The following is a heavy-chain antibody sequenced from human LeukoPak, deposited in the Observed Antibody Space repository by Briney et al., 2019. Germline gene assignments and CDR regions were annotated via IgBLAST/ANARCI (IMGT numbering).Heavy chain of an antibody. Sequence: ASVKVSCKASGYTFTSYGISWVRQAPGQGLEWMGWMNPNSGNTGYAQKFQGRVTMTRNTSISTAYMELSSLRSEDTAVYYCARGYDYLYAEYFQHWGQGTLVTVSS. D-gene: IGHD4-11*01. CDR2: MNPNSGNT. J-gene: IGHJ1*01. V-gene: IGHV1-8*02. CDR1: GYTFTSYG. CDR3: ARGYDYLYAEYFQH.